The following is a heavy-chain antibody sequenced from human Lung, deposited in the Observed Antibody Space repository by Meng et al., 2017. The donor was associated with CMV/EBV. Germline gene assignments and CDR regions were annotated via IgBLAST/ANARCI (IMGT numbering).Heavy chain of an antibody. Sequence: GGSLRLXCAASGFLFSSHAMSWVRQAPGKGLEWVSAISASGGSTYYADSVKGRFTISRDNSKNTLYLQMNSLRAEDTAVYYCANQEITGGTFDSWGQGTRVTVSS. J-gene: IGHJ4*02. V-gene: IGHV3-23*01. CDR3: ANQEITGGTFDS. CDR1: GFLFSSHA. CDR2: ISASGGST. D-gene: IGHD7-27*01.